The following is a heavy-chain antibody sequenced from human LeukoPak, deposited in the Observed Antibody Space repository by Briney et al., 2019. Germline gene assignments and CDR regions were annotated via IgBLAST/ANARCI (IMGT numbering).Heavy chain of an antibody. CDR3: ARGGSVSGFLYYFDS. Sequence: PSETLCLTCTVSGGSIGGFYWNWVRQSPGKGLEWIGYIYYSGSTNYNPSLKSRVTISVDASKNQFSLRLSSVTAADTAVYYSARGGSVSGFLYYFDSWGQGTPVTASS. CDR1: GGSIGGFY. D-gene: IGHD6-19*01. CDR2: IYYSGST. J-gene: IGHJ4*02. V-gene: IGHV4-59*01.